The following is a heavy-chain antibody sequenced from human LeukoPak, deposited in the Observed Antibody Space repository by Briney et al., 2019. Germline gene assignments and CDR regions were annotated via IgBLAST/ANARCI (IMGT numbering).Heavy chain of an antibody. Sequence: GGSLRHSCAASGFTFSSYWMSWVRQAPGKGLEWVANIKQDGSEKYYVDSVKGRFTTSRDNAKNSLYLQMNSLRAEETAVYYCARGTSWELLYYYYGMDVWGQGATVTVSS. CDR3: ARGTSWELLYYYYGMDV. J-gene: IGHJ6*02. CDR2: IKQDGSEK. V-gene: IGHV3-7*01. CDR1: GFTFSSYW. D-gene: IGHD2-15*01.